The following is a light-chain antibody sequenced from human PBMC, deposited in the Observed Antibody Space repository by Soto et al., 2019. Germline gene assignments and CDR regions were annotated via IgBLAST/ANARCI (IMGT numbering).Light chain of an antibody. CDR1: QVINNW. V-gene: IGKV1-12*02. J-gene: IGKJ3*01. CDR2: AAS. CDR3: QQANSFPFT. Sequence: DIQMTQSPSSVSASVGDGVTITCRASQVINNWLAWYQQKPGKAPNLLIYAASTLQTGVPSRFSGSGSGTDFTLTISSLQPEDFATYYCQQANSFPFTFGPGTKVDIK.